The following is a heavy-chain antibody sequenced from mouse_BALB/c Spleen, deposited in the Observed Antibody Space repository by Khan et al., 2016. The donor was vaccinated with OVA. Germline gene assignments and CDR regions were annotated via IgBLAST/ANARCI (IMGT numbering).Heavy chain of an antibody. V-gene: IGHV1-9*01. CDR2: ILPGSGSR. CDR3: ARVNYGSRDYFDY. D-gene: IGHD1-1*01. J-gene: IGHJ2*01. CDR1: GYTFSGYW. Sequence: VQLQESGAELMKPGASVKISCKATGYTFSGYWLEWVKQRPGHGLEWIGEILPGSGSRNYNEKFKGKATFTADISSKTTYMQLSSLKSEDSAVYYCARVNYGSRDYFDYWGQGTTLTVSS.